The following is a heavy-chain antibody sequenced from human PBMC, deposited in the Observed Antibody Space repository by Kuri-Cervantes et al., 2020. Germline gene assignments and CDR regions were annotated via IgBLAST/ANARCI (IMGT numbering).Heavy chain of an antibody. CDR2: ISSSSSTI. CDR3: ARGGSEDYYDSSEYYYYGMDV. J-gene: IGHJ6*02. CDR1: KFTFSIYG. D-gene: IGHD3-22*01. Sequence: GESLKISCSVSKFTFSIYGLNWVRQAPGKGLEWVSYISSSSSTIYYADSVKGRFTISRDNAKNSLYLQMNSLRDEDTAVYYCARGGSEDYYDSSEYYYYGMDVWGQGTTVTVSS. V-gene: IGHV3-48*02.